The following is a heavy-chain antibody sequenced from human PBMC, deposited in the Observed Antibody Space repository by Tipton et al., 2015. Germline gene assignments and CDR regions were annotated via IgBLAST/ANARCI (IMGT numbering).Heavy chain of an antibody. V-gene: IGHV1-18*01. Sequence: QSGPEVKKPGASVKVSCKAFGYTFTKYGISWMRQAPGQGLEWMGWISAYNGNTEYAQKFQGRVTMTTDTSTTTAYMELRSLRSDDTAVYYCARPGSSWYNWFDPWGQGTLVTVSS. CDR3: ARPGSSWYNWFDP. J-gene: IGHJ5*02. D-gene: IGHD6-13*01. CDR1: GYTFTKYG. CDR2: ISAYNGNT.